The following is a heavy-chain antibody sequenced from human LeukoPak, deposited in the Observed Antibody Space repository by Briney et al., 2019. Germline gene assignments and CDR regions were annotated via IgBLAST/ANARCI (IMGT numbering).Heavy chain of an antibody. Sequence: SETLSLTCTVSGGSISSYYWSWIRQPPGKGLEWIGYIYYSGSTNYNPSLKSRVTISVDTSKNQFSLKLSSVTAADTAVYYCARRHPIGGVDPWGQGTLVTVSS. CDR3: ARRHPIGGVDP. J-gene: IGHJ5*02. D-gene: IGHD3-3*01. V-gene: IGHV4-59*01. CDR1: GGSISSYY. CDR2: IYYSGST.